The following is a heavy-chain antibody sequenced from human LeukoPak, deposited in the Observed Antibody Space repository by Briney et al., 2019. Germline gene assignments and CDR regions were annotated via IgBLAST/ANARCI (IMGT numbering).Heavy chain of an antibody. Sequence: RSSQTLSLTCTVSGGSISSGGYYWSWIRQHPGKGLEWIGYIYDSGSTYYNPSLKSRVTISVDTSKNQFSLKLSSVTAADTAVYYCARTDRSSGFDYWGQETLVTVSS. CDR2: IYDSGST. V-gene: IGHV4-31*03. CDR3: ARTDRSSGFDY. J-gene: IGHJ4*02. CDR1: GGSISSGGYY.